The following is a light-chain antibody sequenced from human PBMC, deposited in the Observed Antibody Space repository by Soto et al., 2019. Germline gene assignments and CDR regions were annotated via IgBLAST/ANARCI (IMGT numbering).Light chain of an antibody. CDR3: QQSGRP. J-gene: IGKJ1*01. CDR1: QSFSSNF. CDR2: GAS. V-gene: IGKV3-20*01. Sequence: EIVLTQSPCTLSLSPGERATLSCRASQSFSSNFLAWYQQKPGQAPRLLIYGASSRATGIPDRFSGSGSGTDFTLTISRLEPEDSAVYYCQQSGRPFGQGTKVDIK.